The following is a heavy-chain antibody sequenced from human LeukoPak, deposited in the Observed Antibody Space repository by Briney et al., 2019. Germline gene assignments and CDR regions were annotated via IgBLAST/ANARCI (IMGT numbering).Heavy chain of an antibody. J-gene: IGHJ6*03. Sequence: SETLSLTCTVSRGSISSGDYYWSWIRQPPGKGLEWIGYIYYSGSTYYNPSLKSRVTISVDTSKNQFSLKLSSVTAADTAVYYCARFGRYYYYYMDVWGKGTTVTVSS. CDR1: RGSISSGDYY. V-gene: IGHV4-30-4*08. D-gene: IGHD3-16*01. CDR3: ARFGRYYYYYMDV. CDR2: IYYSGST.